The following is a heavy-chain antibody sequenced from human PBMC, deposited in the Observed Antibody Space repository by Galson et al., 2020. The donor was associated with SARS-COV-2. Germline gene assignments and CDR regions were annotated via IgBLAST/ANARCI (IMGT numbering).Heavy chain of an antibody. Sequence: SLSLTCTVSGFSISSGGYHWSWIPQHPGKGLEWIGDIYYSVSTYYNPSLKSRVTISVDTSKNQFSLKLSPVTAADTALYYCARTSTIFEVVIVTFDIWGQGTMATVSS. CDR3: ARTSTIFEVVIVTFDI. CDR2: IYYSVST. V-gene: IGHV4-31*02. D-gene: IGHD3-3*01. CDR1: GFSISSGGYH. J-gene: IGHJ3*02.